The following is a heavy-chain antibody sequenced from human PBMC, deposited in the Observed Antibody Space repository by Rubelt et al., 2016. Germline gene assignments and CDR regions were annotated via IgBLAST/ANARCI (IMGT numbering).Heavy chain of an antibody. CDR3: ARTYYYDSSGPVDD. J-gene: IGHJ4*02. D-gene: IGHD3-22*01. V-gene: IGHV4-39*01. Sequence: QLQLQESGPGLVKPSETLSLTCTVSSDSITRSAYYWVWIRQPPGKGLEWIGSIYYSGSTYYNPSLKSRVTISVDTSKNQFFRNLVIVTAADTAVYYCARTYYYDSSGPVDDWGQGTLVTVSS. CDR2: IYYSGST. CDR1: SDSITRSAYY.